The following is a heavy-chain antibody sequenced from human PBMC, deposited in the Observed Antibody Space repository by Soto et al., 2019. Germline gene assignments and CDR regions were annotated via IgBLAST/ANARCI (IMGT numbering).Heavy chain of an antibody. CDR3: AREAHYASGSYTLDD. D-gene: IGHD3-10*01. V-gene: IGHV1-3*01. Sequence: KFQGSVTITRDTSASTAYMELSSLRSEDTAVYYCAREAHYASGSYTLDDWGQGTLVTVSS. J-gene: IGHJ4*02.